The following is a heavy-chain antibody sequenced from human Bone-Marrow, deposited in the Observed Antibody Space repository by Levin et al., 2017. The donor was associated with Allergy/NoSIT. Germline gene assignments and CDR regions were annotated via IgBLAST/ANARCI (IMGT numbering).Heavy chain of an antibody. CDR3: ARGPVQLERRRNWFDP. Sequence: ASVKVSCKASGYTFTSYDINWVRQATGQGLEWMGWMNPNSGNTGYAQKFQGRVTMTRNTSISTAYMELSSLRSEDTAVYYCARGPVQLERRRNWFDPWGQGTLVTVSS. CDR1: GYTFTSYD. V-gene: IGHV1-8*01. J-gene: IGHJ5*02. CDR2: MNPNSGNT. D-gene: IGHD1-1*01.